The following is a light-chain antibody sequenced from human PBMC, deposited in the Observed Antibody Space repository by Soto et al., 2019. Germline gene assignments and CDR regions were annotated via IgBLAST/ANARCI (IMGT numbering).Light chain of an antibody. V-gene: IGKV1-13*02. Sequence: AIQLTQSPSSLAASVGDRVTITCRSSQGVSSALDWYQQKPGTPPKLLIYDASSLESGVPSRFRGSGSGTDFPLTISSLQPADFATYYCQQCNSFPLTFGGGTKVEIK. CDR2: DAS. J-gene: IGKJ4*01. CDR1: QGVSSA. CDR3: QQCNSFPLT.